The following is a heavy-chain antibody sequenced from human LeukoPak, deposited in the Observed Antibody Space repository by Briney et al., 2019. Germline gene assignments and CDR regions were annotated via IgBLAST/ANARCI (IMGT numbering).Heavy chain of an antibody. CDR1: GYTFTSYD. D-gene: IGHD1-26*01. CDR3: ARGTDSGSYSDAFDI. J-gene: IGHJ3*02. Sequence: ASVKVSCKASGYTFTSYDINWVRQATGQGLGWMGWMNPNSGNTGYAQKFQGRVTMTRNTSISTAYMELSSLRSEDTAVYYCARGTDSGSYSDAFDIWGQGTMVTVSS. CDR2: MNPNSGNT. V-gene: IGHV1-8*01.